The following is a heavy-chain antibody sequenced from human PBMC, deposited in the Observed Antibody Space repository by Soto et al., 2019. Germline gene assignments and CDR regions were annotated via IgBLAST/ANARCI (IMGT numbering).Heavy chain of an antibody. D-gene: IGHD1-26*01. CDR3: AKRREYSGSYSLDY. CDR2: ISGSGDIT. CDR1: GFIFSSYA. Sequence: EVQLLESGGGLVQPGGSLRLSCAACGFIFSSYAMRWVRQTPGKGLVRVSAISGSGDITYYADSVKGRFTISRDNPKNTLNLQMDNLRADDTAVYYCAKRREYSGSYSLDYWGQRTMVTVSS. J-gene: IGHJ4*02. V-gene: IGHV3-23*01.